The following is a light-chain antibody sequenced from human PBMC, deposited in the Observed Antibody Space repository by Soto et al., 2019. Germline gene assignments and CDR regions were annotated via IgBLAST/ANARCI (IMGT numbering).Light chain of an antibody. Sequence: EIVLTQSPGTLSLSPGERATLACRASQSVSRSFLAWYQQKPGQAPRVLIYGASSRATGIPDRFSGSGSGTDFTLTISRREPEDFAVFYCQQYDSSPWTFGQGTKVEIK. CDR2: GAS. CDR1: QSVSRSF. CDR3: QQYDSSPWT. V-gene: IGKV3-20*01. J-gene: IGKJ1*01.